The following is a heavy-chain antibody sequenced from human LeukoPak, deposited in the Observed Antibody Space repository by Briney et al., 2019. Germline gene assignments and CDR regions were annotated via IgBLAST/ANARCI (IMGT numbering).Heavy chain of an antibody. V-gene: IGHV3-23*01. D-gene: IGHD3-22*01. CDR3: VKGGFTYYDD. J-gene: IGHJ4*02. CDR2: INTGDIT. Sequence: GGSLRLPCAASGFTFDYSAMTWVRQAPEKGLEWVSTINTGDITFYANSVKGRFTISRDNSKNALFLQMNSLRAEDTAIYYCVKGGFTYYDDWGQGTLVTVSS. CDR1: GFTFDYSA.